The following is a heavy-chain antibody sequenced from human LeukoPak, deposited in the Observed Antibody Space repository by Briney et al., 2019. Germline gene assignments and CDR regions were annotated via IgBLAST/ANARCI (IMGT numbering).Heavy chain of an antibody. V-gene: IGHV3-72*01. CDR3: ARGGGSSSRAFDI. CDR2: TRNKANSYTT. CDR1: GFTFSDHY. Sequence: GGSLRLSCAASGFTFSDHYMDRVRQAPGKGLEWVGRTRNKANSYTTEYAASVKGRFTISRDDSKNSLYLQMNSLKTEDTAVYYCARGGGSSSRAFDIWGQGTMVTVSS. J-gene: IGHJ3*02. D-gene: IGHD1-26*01.